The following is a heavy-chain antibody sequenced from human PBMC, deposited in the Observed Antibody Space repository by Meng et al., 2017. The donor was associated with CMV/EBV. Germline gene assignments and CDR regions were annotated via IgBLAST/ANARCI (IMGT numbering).Heavy chain of an antibody. CDR1: GGSVSGYY. CDR2: INHSGST. V-gene: IGHV4-34*01. CDR3: ARGGIAAAGPFDY. D-gene: IGHD6-13*01. J-gene: IGHJ4*02. Sequence: QVQLQQLGAGLLKPSETLSLTCAVYGGSVSGYYWSWIRQPPGKGLEWIGEINHSGSTNYNPSLKSRVTISVDTSKNQFSLKLSSVTAADTAVYYCARGGIAAAGPFDYWGQGTLVTVSS.